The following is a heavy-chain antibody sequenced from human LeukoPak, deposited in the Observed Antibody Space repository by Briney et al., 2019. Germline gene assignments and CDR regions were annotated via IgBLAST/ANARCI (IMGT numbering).Heavy chain of an antibody. Sequence: GGSLRLSCAASGFTFDDYAMHWVRQAPGKGLEWVSGISWNSGSIGYADSVKGRFTISRDNAKNSLYLQMNSLRAEDTALYYCAKEGVGYCSGGSCSLVVPWYFDLWGRGTLVTVSS. D-gene: IGHD2-15*01. CDR2: ISWNSGSI. J-gene: IGHJ2*01. V-gene: IGHV3-9*01. CDR3: AKEGVGYCSGGSCSLVVPWYFDL. CDR1: GFTFDDYA.